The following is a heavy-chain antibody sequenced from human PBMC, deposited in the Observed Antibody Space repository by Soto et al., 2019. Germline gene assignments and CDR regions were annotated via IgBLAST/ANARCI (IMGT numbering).Heavy chain of an antibody. CDR3: ARGNVRGGCLDY. V-gene: IGHV1-3*05. Sequence: QVQLVQSGAEERKPGASVRVSCKASGYTFSTYAMHWVRRAPGQSLEWMGWFNGGNGNIKYSQKFEGRVTITTDTAASTACMELNMLRSEDTAVYYCARGNVRGGCLDYWGQGTLVSVSS. J-gene: IGHJ4*02. CDR1: GYTFSTYA. D-gene: IGHD3-10*01. CDR2: FNGGNGNI.